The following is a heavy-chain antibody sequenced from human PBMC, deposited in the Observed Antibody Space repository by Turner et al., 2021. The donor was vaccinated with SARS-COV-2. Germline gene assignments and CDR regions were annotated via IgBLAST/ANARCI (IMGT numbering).Heavy chain of an antibody. V-gene: IGHV4-39*01. Sequence: LQLQESGPGLVKPSETLSLTCTVTGGSISSSSYYWGWNRQPPGKGLEWIGSIYYSGSTYYNPSIKSRVTLSVDTSKNQFSLKLSSVTAADTAVYYCARLVRRAEYYFDYWGQGTLVTVSS. D-gene: IGHD3-10*01. CDR3: ARLVRRAEYYFDY. J-gene: IGHJ4*02. CDR2: IYYSGST. CDR1: GGSISSSSYY.